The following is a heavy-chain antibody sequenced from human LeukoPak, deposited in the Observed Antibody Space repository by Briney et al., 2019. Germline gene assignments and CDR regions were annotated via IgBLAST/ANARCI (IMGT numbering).Heavy chain of an antibody. J-gene: IGHJ4*02. Sequence: PGGSLRFSCAASGFTFSSYAMSWVRQAPGKGLQWVSAISGNAAGTYYADSVKGRFTISRDNSKSTLYLQMNSLRAEDTTVYYCAKAIAAAGKPVFDFWGQGTLVTVSS. CDR1: GFTFSSYA. CDR2: ISGNAAGT. CDR3: AKAIAAAGKPVFDF. V-gene: IGHV3-23*01. D-gene: IGHD6-13*01.